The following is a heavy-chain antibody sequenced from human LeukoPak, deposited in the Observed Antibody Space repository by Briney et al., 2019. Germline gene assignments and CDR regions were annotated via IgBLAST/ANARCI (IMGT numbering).Heavy chain of an antibody. CDR3: ARVHLVLAAAGTNWFDP. J-gene: IGHJ5*02. CDR1: GGSISSSSYY. Sequence: SETLSLTCTVSGGSISSSSYYWGWIRQPQGKGLDWIGGTYYSGSTYYNPSLKSRVTISVDTSKNQFSLKLSSVTAADTAVYYCARVHLVLAAAGTNWFDPWGQGTLVTVSS. CDR2: TYYSGST. D-gene: IGHD6-13*01. V-gene: IGHV4-39*07.